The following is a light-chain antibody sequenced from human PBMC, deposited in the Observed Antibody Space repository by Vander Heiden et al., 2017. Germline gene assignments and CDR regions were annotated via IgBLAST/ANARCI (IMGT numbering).Light chain of an antibody. CDR3: QTWGTGIRV. CDR2: VDRDGSH. CDR1: SGHSAYV. J-gene: IGLJ3*02. Sequence: PILTQSPSPTASLVASVKPSSAMSSGHSAYVIAWQQQRPGKGPRYLMKVDRDGSHSKGDGIPARFSGCKSGAELNLTISSVRSEDDADYYCQTWGTGIRVFGGGTKLTVL. V-gene: IGLV4-69*02.